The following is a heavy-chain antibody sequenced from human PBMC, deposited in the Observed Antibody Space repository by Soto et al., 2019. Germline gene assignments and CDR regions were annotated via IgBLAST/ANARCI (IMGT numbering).Heavy chain of an antibody. CDR1: SGSISSSYW. J-gene: IGHJ4*02. CDR3: ARLDNGSGSDYDFDY. CDR2: IHHSGDT. V-gene: IGHV4-4*02. D-gene: IGHD3-10*01. Sequence: QVQLQESGPGLVTPSGTLSVTCAVSSGSISSSYWWSWVRQPPGERLEWIGEIHHSGDTNYNPSLESRVTISVYKSKNQSPRLLTSVPAADTAVYYCARLDNGSGSDYDFDYWGQGTLVTVSS.